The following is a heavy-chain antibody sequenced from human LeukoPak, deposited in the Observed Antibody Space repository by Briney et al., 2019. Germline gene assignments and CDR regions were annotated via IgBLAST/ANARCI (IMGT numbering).Heavy chain of an antibody. CDR1: GYTFTGYY. V-gene: IGHV1-2*02. Sequence: ASVKVSCKASGYTFTGYYMHWVRQAPGQGLEWMGWINPNSGGTNYAQKFQGRVTVTRNTSISTAYMELSRLRSDDTAVYYCVRYSSSWRRLFDHWGQGTLVTVSS. CDR2: INPNSGGT. J-gene: IGHJ4*02. D-gene: IGHD6-13*01. CDR3: VRYSSSWRRLFDH.